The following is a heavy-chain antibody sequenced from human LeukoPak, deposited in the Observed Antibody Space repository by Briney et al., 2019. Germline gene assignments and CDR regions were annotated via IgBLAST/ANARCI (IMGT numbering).Heavy chain of an antibody. CDR2: ISGSGVFT. Sequence: GGSLRLSCAASGFTFSSSAMNWVRQAPEKGLEWVSGISGSGVFTYYADSVKGRFTISRDNSKSTLYLQMNSLRAEDTAVYYCTRDVGSRYGHDCWGQGTLVTVPS. V-gene: IGHV3-23*01. J-gene: IGHJ4*02. CDR3: TRDVGSRYGHDC. CDR1: GFTFSSSA. D-gene: IGHD5-18*01.